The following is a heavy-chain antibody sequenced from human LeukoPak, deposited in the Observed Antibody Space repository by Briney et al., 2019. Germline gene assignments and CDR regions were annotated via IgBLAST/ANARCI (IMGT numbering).Heavy chain of an antibody. J-gene: IGHJ6*03. CDR2: MSPNSGNT. CDR1: GYTFTSYD. D-gene: IGHD3-16*01. Sequence: ASVKVSCKTSGYTFTSYDINWVRQATGQGLEWMGYMSPNSGNTGYAQKFQGRVTMTRNTSINTAYMELSSLRSEDTAVCYCARGMTQCMDVWGKGTTVTVSS. V-gene: IGHV1-8*01. CDR3: ARGMTQCMDV.